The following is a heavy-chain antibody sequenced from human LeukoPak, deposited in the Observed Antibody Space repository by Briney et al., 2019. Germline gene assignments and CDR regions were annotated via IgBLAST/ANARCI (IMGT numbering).Heavy chain of an antibody. V-gene: IGHV4-34*01. CDR1: GGSFSGYY. CDR2: INHSGST. J-gene: IGHJ5*02. CDR3: ARAGYGGNSEVVWFDP. D-gene: IGHD4-23*01. Sequence: SETLSLTCAVYGGSFSGYYWSWIRQPPGKGLEWIGEINHSGSTNYNPSLKSRVTISVDTSKNQFSLKLSSVTAADTAVYYCARAGYGGNSEVVWFDPWGQGTLVTVSS.